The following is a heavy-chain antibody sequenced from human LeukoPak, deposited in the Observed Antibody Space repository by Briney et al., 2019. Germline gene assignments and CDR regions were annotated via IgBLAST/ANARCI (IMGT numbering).Heavy chain of an antibody. CDR2: ISNTGGST. CDR1: GFTFSSDA. D-gene: IGHD3-10*01. Sequence: GGSLRLSCAASGFTFSSDAISWVRQAPGKGLEWVSAISNTGGSTYYADSVKDRFTISRDNSKNTLYLQMNSLRAEDTAVYYCAKSLYGELLAAPSDFWGQGTLVTVSS. V-gene: IGHV3-23*01. J-gene: IGHJ4*02. CDR3: AKSLYGELLAAPSDF.